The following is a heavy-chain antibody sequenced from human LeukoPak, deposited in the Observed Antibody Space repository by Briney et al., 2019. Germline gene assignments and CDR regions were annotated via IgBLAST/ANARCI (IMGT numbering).Heavy chain of an antibody. CDR3: ARHEGDYFDD. Sequence: GESLKISCKGSGYSFTSYWISWVRQMPEKGLEWMGNIDISDSYTNYSPSFQGYVTISAGKSISTAYLQWSSLKASDTAMYYRARHEGDYFDDWGQGTLVTVSS. CDR1: GYSFTSYW. V-gene: IGHV5-10-1*01. CDR2: IDISDSYT. J-gene: IGHJ4*02.